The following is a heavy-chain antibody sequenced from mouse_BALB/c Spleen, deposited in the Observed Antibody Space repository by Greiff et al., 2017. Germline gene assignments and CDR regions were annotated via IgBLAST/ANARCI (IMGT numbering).Heavy chain of an antibody. Sequence: EVQLVESGGGLVQPGGSLKLSCAASGFTFSSYTMSWVRQTPEKRLEWVATISSGGSYTYYPDSVKGRFTISRDNAKNTLYLQMSSLKSEDTAMYYCTRDKLVFDYWGQGTTLTVSS. CDR3: TRDKLVFDY. J-gene: IGHJ2*01. V-gene: IGHV5-6-4*01. CDR1: GFTFSSYT. CDR2: ISSGGSYT. D-gene: IGHD4-1*01.